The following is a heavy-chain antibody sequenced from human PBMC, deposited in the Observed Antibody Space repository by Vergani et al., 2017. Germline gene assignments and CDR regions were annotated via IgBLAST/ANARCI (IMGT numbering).Heavy chain of an antibody. V-gene: IGHV3-23*01. D-gene: IGHD4-17*01. Sequence: EVQLLESGGGLVQPGGSLRLSCAASGFTFSSYALSWVRQAPGKGLEWVSAISGSGGSTSYADSVKGRFTISRDNSKNTLYLQMNSLRAEDTAVYYCATEHGDDGWPDAFDIWGQGTMVTVSS. J-gene: IGHJ3*02. CDR1: GFTFSSYA. CDR3: ATEHGDDGWPDAFDI. CDR2: ISGSGGST.